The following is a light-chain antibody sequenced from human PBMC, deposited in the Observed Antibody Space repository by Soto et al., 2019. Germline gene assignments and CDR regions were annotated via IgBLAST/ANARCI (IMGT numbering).Light chain of an antibody. J-gene: IGLJ1*01. CDR1: SSDVGGYNY. CDR2: EVS. Sequence: QSALTQPASVSGSPGQSITISCTGSSSDVGGYNYVSWYQQHPGKAPKLMIYEVSSRPSGVSNRFSGSKSGNTASLTISGLQAEDEADYYCCSYTSSSTYVFGTGTKLTVL. CDR3: CSYTSSSTYV. V-gene: IGLV2-14*01.